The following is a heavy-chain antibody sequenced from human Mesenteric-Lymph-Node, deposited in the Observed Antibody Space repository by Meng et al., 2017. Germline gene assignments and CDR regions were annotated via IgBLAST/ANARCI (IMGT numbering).Heavy chain of an antibody. CDR3: ARGLITMVRGVFLSYYYYGMDV. V-gene: IGHV4-39*07. D-gene: IGHD3-10*01. CDR2: IYYSGST. Sequence: SETLSLTCTVSGGSISSSSYYWGWIRQPPGKGLEWIGSIYYSGSTYYNPSLKSRVTISVDTSKNQFSLKLSSVTAADTAVYYCARGLITMVRGVFLSYYYYGMDVWGQGTTVTVSS. J-gene: IGHJ6*02. CDR1: GGSISSSSYY.